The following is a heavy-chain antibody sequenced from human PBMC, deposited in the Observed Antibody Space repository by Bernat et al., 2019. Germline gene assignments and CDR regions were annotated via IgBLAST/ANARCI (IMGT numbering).Heavy chain of an antibody. CDR1: GYTFTSYA. CDR2: INAGNGNT. Sequence: QVQLVQSGAEVKKPGASVKVSCKASGYTFTSYAMHWVRQAPGQRLEWMGWINAGNGNTKYSQKFQDRVTITRDTSASTAYMELSSLRSEDTAVYYCARGEGLLWFRELFDYWGQGTLVTVSS. CDR3: ARGEGLLWFRELFDY. D-gene: IGHD3-10*01. V-gene: IGHV1-3*01. J-gene: IGHJ4*02.